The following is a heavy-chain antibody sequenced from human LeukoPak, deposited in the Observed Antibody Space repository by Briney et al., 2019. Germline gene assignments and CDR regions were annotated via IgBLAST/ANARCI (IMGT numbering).Heavy chain of an antibody. V-gene: IGHV3-7*01. CDR2: IKQDGSEK. CDR3: ARDRLYYYDSSGFDPYYFDY. J-gene: IGHJ4*02. D-gene: IGHD3-22*01. CDR1: GFTFSSYW. Sequence: GGSLRLSCAASGFTFSSYWMSWVRQAPGKGLEWVASIKQDGSEKYYVDSVKGRFTISRDNAKNSLYLQMNSLRAEDTAVYYCARDRLYYYDSSGFDPYYFDYWGQGTLVTVSS.